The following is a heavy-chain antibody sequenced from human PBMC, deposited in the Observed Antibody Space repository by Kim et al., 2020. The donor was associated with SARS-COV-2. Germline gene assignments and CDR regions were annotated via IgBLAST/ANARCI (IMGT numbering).Heavy chain of an antibody. Sequence: GESLKISCKGSGYSFTSYWISWVRQMPGKGLEWMGRIDPSDSYTNYSPSFQGHVTISADKSISTAYLQWSSLKASDTAMYYCARLEGGVVPAAMRAYYYYGMDVWGQGTTVTVSS. CDR3: ARLEGGVVPAAMRAYYYYGMDV. CDR2: IDPSDSYT. CDR1: GYSFTSYW. D-gene: IGHD2-2*01. V-gene: IGHV5-10-1*01. J-gene: IGHJ6*02.